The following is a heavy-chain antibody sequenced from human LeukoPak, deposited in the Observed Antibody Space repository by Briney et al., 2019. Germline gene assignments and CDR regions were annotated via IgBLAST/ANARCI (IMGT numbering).Heavy chain of an antibody. Sequence: GRSLRLSCAASGFTFSSYGMHWVRQAPGKGLEWLAVILHDGSNKYYADSVKGRFTISRDNSKNTLYLQMNSLRAEDTAVYYCARGDYYYDSSGLGFDYWGQGTLVTVSS. D-gene: IGHD3-22*01. CDR1: GFTFSSYG. J-gene: IGHJ4*02. V-gene: IGHV3-30*19. CDR3: ARGDYYYDSSGLGFDY. CDR2: ILHDGSNK.